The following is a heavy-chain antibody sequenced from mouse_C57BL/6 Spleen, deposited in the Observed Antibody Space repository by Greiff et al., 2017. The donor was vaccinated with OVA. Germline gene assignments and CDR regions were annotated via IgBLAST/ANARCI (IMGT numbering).Heavy chain of an antibody. J-gene: IGHJ2*01. CDR3: SRSSYYGSSYYFDY. CDR2: INPSSGYT. CDR1: GYTFTSYW. Sequence: QVHVKQSGAELAKPGASVKLSCKASGYTFTSYWMHWVKQRPGQGLEWIGYINPSSGYTKYNQKFKDKATLTADKSSSTAYMQLSRLTYVDSAVYSGSRSSYYGSSYYFDYWGQGTTLTVSS. V-gene: IGHV1-7*01. D-gene: IGHD1-1*01.